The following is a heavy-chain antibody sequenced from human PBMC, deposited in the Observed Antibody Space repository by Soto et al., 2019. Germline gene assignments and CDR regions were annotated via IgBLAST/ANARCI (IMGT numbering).Heavy chain of an antibody. D-gene: IGHD3-22*01. J-gene: IGHJ4*02. Sequence: EVQLVESGGGLVQPGGSLRLSCAASGFTFNTYWMTWVRQAPGKGLQWVASIEPDGFEKDYIDSMKGRFTISRDNAKNSLYLPMHGLRPDDTAVEYCARDPGYFGRSGPFDYWGWGARVTVSS. CDR3: ARDPGYFGRSGPFDY. CDR2: IEPDGFEK. CDR1: GFTFNTYW. V-gene: IGHV3-7*04.